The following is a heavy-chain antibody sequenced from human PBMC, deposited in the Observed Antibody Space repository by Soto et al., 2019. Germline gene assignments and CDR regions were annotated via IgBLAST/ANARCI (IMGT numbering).Heavy chain of an antibody. Sequence: GGSLRLSCAASGFTFGDYGMAWVRQAPGKGLEWVSSVSGSGESTYNADSVKGRFTISKDNFENTLYLQMNSLRVEDTAVYYCAKDKNSGWYYFDYWGQGTRVTVSS. CDR1: GFTFGDYG. J-gene: IGHJ4*02. D-gene: IGHD6-19*01. V-gene: IGHV3-23*01. CDR2: VSGSGEST. CDR3: AKDKNSGWYYFDY.